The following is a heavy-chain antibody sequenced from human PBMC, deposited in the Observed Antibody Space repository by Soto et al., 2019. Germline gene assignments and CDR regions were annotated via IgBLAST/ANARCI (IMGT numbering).Heavy chain of an antibody. J-gene: IGHJ4*02. CDR1: GDSISNNNW. CDR3: ARAGRAGDFDY. D-gene: IGHD1-26*01. V-gene: IGHV4-4*02. CDR2: IHHSGST. Sequence: SETLSLTCVVSGDSISNNNWWSWVRQPPGKGLEWIGEIHHSGSTNYNPSLKSRVTISLDKSKNEFSLKVSSVTAADTAVYYCARAGRAGDFDYWGQGALVTVSS.